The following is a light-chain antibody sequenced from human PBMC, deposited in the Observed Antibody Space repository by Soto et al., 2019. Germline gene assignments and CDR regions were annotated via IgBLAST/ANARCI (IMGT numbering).Light chain of an antibody. J-gene: IGKJ3*01. V-gene: IGKV3-20*01. CDR1: QSVSSSY. Sequence: EIVLTQSPGTLSLSPGERATLSCRASQSVSSSYLAWYQQKPGQDPRLLIYGASSRATGIPDRFSGSGSGTDFTLTISRLEPEDFAVYYYQQYGSSPPFTFGPGTKVDIK. CDR2: GAS. CDR3: QQYGSSPPFT.